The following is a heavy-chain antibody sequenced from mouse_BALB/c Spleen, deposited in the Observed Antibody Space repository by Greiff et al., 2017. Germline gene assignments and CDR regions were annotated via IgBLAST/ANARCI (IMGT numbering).Heavy chain of an antibody. J-gene: IGHJ2*01. D-gene: IGHD6-2*01. V-gene: IGHV14-4*02. CDR2: IDPDNGDT. CDR3: DADCSLDY. Sequence: VQLQQSGAELVRPGASVKLSCTASGFNIKDYYMHWVKQRPEQGLEWIGWIDPDNGDTEYAPKFQGKATMTADTSSNTAYLQLSSVTSEDTAVYYCDADCSLDYWGQGTTLTVSS. CDR1: GFNIKDYY.